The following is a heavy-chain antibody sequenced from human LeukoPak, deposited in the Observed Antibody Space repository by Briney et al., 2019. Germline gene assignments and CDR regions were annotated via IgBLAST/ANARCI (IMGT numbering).Heavy chain of an antibody. Sequence: GGSLRLSCAASGFTFDDYAMHWVRQAPGKGEGWVSGISWNSGSIGYADSVKGRFTISRDNAKNSLYLQMNRLRGEDTALYYCAKDIAQDIVVVPAAILAYYYGMDVWGQGTTVTVSS. CDR2: ISWNSGSI. J-gene: IGHJ6*02. D-gene: IGHD2-2*01. CDR1: GFTFDDYA. V-gene: IGHV3-9*01. CDR3: AKDIAQDIVVVPAAILAYYYGMDV.